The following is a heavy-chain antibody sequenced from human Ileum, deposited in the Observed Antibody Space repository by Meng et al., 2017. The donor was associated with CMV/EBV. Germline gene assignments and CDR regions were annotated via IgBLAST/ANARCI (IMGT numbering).Heavy chain of an antibody. V-gene: IGHV4-39*07. CDR1: GDSISSSCYY. D-gene: IGHD1-14*01. J-gene: IGHJ4*02. CDR2: IHYSGTT. Sequence: SETLSLTCTVSGDSISSSCYYWGWVRQPPGKGLEWIGSIHYSGTTFYTPSLRGRLTISVDTSKNQFSLYLSSVAAADTALYYCARDTDNHGALFDYWGLGTLVTVSS. CDR3: ARDTDNHGALFDY.